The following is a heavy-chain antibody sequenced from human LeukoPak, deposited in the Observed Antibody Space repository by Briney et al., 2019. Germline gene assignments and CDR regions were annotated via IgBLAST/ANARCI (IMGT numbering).Heavy chain of an antibody. CDR2: INAGDGNT. CDR1: GYTFTSYA. CDR3: ARALRITDYGDFRYYFDY. Sequence: GASVKVSCKASGYTFTSYAMHWVRQAPGQRLEWMGWINAGDGNTKYSQKFQGRVTMTRNTSITTAYMELSGLRSDDTAVYYCARALRITDYGDFRYYFDYWGQGTLVTVSS. V-gene: IGHV1-3*01. D-gene: IGHD4-17*01. J-gene: IGHJ4*02.